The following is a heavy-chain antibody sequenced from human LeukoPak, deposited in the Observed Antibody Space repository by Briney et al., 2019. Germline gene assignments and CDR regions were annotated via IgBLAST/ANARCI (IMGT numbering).Heavy chain of an antibody. CDR3: ARQVATACYFDY. V-gene: IGHV4-39*01. CDR1: GGSISSSSYY. J-gene: IGHJ4*02. D-gene: IGHD5-12*01. CDR2: IYYSGST. Sequence: SETLSLTCTVSGGSISSSSYYWGWIRQPPGKGLEWIGSIYYSGSTYYNPSLKSRVTISVDTSKNQFSLKLSSVTAADTAVYYCARQVATACYFDYWGQGTLVTVSS.